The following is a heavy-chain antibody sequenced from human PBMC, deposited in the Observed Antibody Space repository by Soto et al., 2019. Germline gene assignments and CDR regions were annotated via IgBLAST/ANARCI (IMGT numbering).Heavy chain of an antibody. CDR3: ARQTMVTTRNDY. V-gene: IGHV4-39*01. CDR1: CGSISNSRYY. Sequence: QLQLQESGPGLVKPSETLSLTCTVSCGSISNSRYYWGWIRQPPGKGLEWIGSIYYIGTTYYNRSLKSRVTMSVDTSKNQFSMKMNSVTAADTAVYYCARQTMVTTRNDYWGQGTLVTVSS. J-gene: IGHJ4*02. D-gene: IGHD4-17*01. CDR2: IYYIGTT.